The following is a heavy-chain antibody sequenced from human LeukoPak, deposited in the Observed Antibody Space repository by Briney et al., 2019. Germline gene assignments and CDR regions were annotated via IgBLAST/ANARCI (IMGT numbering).Heavy chain of an antibody. CDR2: IKQDGSKT. J-gene: IGHJ4*02. V-gene: IGHV3-7*05. Sequence: PGGSLRLSCAASGFTFSSYWMSWVRQAPGKGLEWVANIKQDGSKTYYVESVKGRFTISRDKAKNSLYLQMNSLRAEDTAVYYCAKNLAAAGYYFDYWGQGTLVTVSS. CDR1: GFTFSSYW. CDR3: AKNLAAAGYYFDY. D-gene: IGHD6-13*01.